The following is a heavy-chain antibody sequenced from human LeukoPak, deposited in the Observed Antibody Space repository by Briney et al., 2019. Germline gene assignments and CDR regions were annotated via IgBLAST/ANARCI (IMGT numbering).Heavy chain of an antibody. CDR2: ISGSGDTT. D-gene: IGHD1-26*01. CDR3: AKDRSGNFHFDY. V-gene: IGHV3-23*01. J-gene: IGHJ4*02. Sequence: GGSLRLSCTASGLTFRSDAMNWVRQAPGKGLEWVSGISGSGDTTFYADSVKGRFTISRDNSKNTLYLQMNSLRAEDTAVYYCAKDRSGNFHFDYWGQGTLVTVSS. CDR1: GLTFRSDA.